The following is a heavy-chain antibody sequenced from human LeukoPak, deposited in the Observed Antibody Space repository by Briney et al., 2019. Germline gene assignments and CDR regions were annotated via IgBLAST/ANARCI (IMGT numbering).Heavy chain of an antibody. D-gene: IGHD2-8*01. CDR3: TRENGAFSPFGF. J-gene: IGHJ4*02. CDR1: GFTFSNAW. CDR2: ISLSGLT. V-gene: IGHV4-4*02. Sequence: GSLRLSCAASGFTFSNAWMSWVPRAPGKGRDWIGEISLSGLTNYNSSLSSRVNISLDRAKNHLSLNLRSVTAADTAIYYCTRENGAFSPFGFWGQGTVVTVSS.